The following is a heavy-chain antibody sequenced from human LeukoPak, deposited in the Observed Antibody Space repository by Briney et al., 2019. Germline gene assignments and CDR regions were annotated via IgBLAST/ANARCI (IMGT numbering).Heavy chain of an antibody. CDR3: AYCSGGSCYEFRFDP. CDR2: ISWDGGST. D-gene: IGHD2-15*01. Sequence: GGSLRLSCAASGFTFDDYTMHWVRQAPGKGLEWVSLISWDGGSTYYADSVKGRFTISRDNSKNSLYLQMNSLRTEDSALYYCAYCSGGSCYEFRFDPWGQGTLVTVSS. J-gene: IGHJ5*02. CDR1: GFTFDDYT. V-gene: IGHV3-43*01.